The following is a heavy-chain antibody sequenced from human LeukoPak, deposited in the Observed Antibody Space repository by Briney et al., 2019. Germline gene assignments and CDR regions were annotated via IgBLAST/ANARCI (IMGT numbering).Heavy chain of an antibody. D-gene: IGHD3-3*01. CDR1: GYTFTSYG. Sequence: ASVKVSCKASGYTFTSYGISWVRQAPGQGLEWMGGIIPIFGTANYAQKFQGRVTITTDESTSTAYMELSSLRSEDTAVYYCARGDHYDFWSGYRPYYYYMDVWGKGTTVTVSS. CDR2: IIPIFGTA. V-gene: IGHV1-69*05. CDR3: ARGDHYDFWSGYRPYYYYMDV. J-gene: IGHJ6*03.